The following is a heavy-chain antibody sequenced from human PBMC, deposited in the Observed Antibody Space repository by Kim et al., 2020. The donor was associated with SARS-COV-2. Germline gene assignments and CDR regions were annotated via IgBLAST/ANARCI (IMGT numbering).Heavy chain of an antibody. Sequence: KLQGRVTMTTDTSTSTAYMELRSLRSDDTAVYYCARDRGWSGYDYSAFDIWGQGTMVTVSS. J-gene: IGHJ3*02. D-gene: IGHD5-12*01. V-gene: IGHV1-18*01. CDR3: ARDRGWSGYDYSAFDI.